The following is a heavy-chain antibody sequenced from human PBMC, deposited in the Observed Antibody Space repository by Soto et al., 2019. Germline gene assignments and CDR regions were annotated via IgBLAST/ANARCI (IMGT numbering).Heavy chain of an antibody. CDR2: IWYDGSNK. CDR3: ARDRGSTSPDDY. J-gene: IGHJ4*02. V-gene: IGHV3-33*01. CDR1: GFTFSSYG. Sequence: QVQLVESGGGVVQPGRSLRLSCAASGFTFSSYGMHWVRQAPGKGLEWVAVIWYDGSNKYYADSAKGRFTISRDNSKNTLYLQMNSLRAEDTAVYYCARDRGSTSPDDYWGQGTLVTVSS. D-gene: IGHD2-2*01.